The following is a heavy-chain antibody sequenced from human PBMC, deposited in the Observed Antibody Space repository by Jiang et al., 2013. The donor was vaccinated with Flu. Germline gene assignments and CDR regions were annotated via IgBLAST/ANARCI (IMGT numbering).Heavy chain of an antibody. CDR1: GFTFSSYS. CDR3: AMDTATRYYYYGMDV. J-gene: IGHJ6*02. Sequence: ASGFTFSSYSMNWVRRLQEGLEWVSSISSSSSYIYYADSVKGRFTISRDNAKNSLYLQMNSLRAEDTAVYYCAMDTATRYYYYGMDVWGQGTTVTVSS. CDR2: ISSSSSYI. V-gene: IGHV3-21*01. D-gene: IGHD5-18*01.